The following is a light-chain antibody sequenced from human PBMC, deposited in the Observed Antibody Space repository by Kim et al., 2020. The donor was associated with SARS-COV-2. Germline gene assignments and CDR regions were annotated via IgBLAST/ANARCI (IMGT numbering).Light chain of an antibody. Sequence: DIVMTQSPDSLAVSLGERATINCKSSQSVLYSSNNKNFLAWYQQKPGQPPKLLIYWASTRESGVPDRFSGSGSGTDFTLTISSLQAEDVAVYYCQQYYSIPYTFGQGTKLEI. V-gene: IGKV4-1*01. CDR3: QQYYSIPYT. J-gene: IGKJ2*01. CDR1: QSVLYSSNNKNF. CDR2: WAS.